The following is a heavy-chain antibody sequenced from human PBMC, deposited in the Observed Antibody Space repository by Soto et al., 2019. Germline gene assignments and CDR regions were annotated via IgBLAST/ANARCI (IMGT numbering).Heavy chain of an antibody. J-gene: IGHJ4*02. Sequence: GGSLRLSCAASGFTFSNFGIHWVRQAPGKGPEWLAAISYDGSTEVYVDSVKGRFTISRDNPKNTLYLQMNSLRLEDTAVYYCAKGASQNFDLVFNDWGRGTLVTVSS. D-gene: IGHD3-9*01. CDR1: GFTFSNFG. CDR2: ISYDGSTE. CDR3: AKGASQNFDLVFND. V-gene: IGHV3-30*18.